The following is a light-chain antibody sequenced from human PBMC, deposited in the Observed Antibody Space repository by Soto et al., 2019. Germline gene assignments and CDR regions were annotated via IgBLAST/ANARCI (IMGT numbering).Light chain of an antibody. CDR1: RSDVGGYNY. Sequence: QSVLTQPASVSGSPGQSITISCTGTRSDVGGYNYVSWYQQHPGKAPKLVIYDVNNRPSGISNRFSGSKSGNTASLTISGLQAEDEADYYCSSFTTSTTWVFGGGTKVTVL. V-gene: IGLV2-14*01. CDR2: DVN. J-gene: IGLJ3*02. CDR3: SSFTTSTTWV.